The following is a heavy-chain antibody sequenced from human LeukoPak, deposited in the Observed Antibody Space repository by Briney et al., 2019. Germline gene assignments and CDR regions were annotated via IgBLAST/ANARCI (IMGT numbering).Heavy chain of an antibody. D-gene: IGHD3-22*01. CDR1: GYTFTGYY. V-gene: IGHV1-2*02. CDR3: ASGRPTHYYDSSGYYYDY. Sequence: RASVKVSCKASGYTFTGYYIHWVRQAPGQGLEWMGWINPNSGGTNYAQKFQGRVTMTRDTSISTAYVELSRLRSDDTAVYYCASGRPTHYYDSSGYYYDYWGQGTLVTVSS. J-gene: IGHJ4*02. CDR2: INPNSGGT.